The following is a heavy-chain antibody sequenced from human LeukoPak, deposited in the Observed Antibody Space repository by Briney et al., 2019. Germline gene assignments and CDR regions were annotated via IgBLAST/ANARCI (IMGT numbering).Heavy chain of an antibody. V-gene: IGHV4-4*07. J-gene: IGHJ2*01. CDR1: GGSINYNY. CDR3: ARIHRRADACGHYYEDWYFDL. CDR2: IYASGST. D-gene: IGHD3-22*01. Sequence: ASETLSLTCTVSGGSINYNYWSWIRQPAGRGLEWIGRIYASGSTNYNPSLKSQVTMSVDTSNNQLSLKMTSVTAADTAVYYCARIHRRADACGHYYEDWYFDLWGRGTLVTVSS.